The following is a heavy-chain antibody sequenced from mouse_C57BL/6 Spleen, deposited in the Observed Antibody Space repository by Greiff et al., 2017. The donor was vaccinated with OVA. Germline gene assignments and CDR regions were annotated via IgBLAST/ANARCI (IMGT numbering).Heavy chain of an antibody. V-gene: IGHV1-69*01. J-gene: IGHJ2*01. CDR2: IDPSDSYT. D-gene: IGHD2-1*01. CDR3: ATIYGNWDY. Sequence: VQLQQPGAELVMPGASVKLSCKASGYTFTSYWMHWVKQRPGQGLEWIGEIDPSDSYTNYNQKFKGKSTLTVDKSSSTAYMQLSSLTSEDSAVYYCATIYGNWDYWGQGTTLTVSS. CDR1: GYTFTSYW.